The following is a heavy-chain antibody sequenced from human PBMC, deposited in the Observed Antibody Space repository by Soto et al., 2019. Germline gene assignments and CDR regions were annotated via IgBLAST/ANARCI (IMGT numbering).Heavy chain of an antibody. J-gene: IGHJ6*03. CDR3: ARLPAATNYYYYYYMDV. V-gene: IGHV4-4*02. CDR2: TYDSGTT. D-gene: IGHD2-2*01. CDR1: GGSINNSHW. Sequence: SETLSLTCTVSGGSINNSHWWSWVRQTPGKGLEWIGETYDSGTTNYNPSLKSRVTISVDTSKNQFSLKLSSVTAADTAVYYYARLPAATNYYYYYYMDVWGKGTTVTVSS.